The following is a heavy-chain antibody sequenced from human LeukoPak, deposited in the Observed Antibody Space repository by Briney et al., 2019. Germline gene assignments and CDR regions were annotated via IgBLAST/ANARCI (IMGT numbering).Heavy chain of an antibody. Sequence: GGSLTLSCAASGFTFSSFAWHWVRQAQGKGLEGVAVISYDGSNKYYADSVKGRFTITRENYKNTLYLQMNSLRAEDTAVYYCARASTLTTVTYDYWGQGTLVTVSS. CDR1: GFTFSSFA. D-gene: IGHD4-17*01. J-gene: IGHJ4*02. CDR3: ARASTLTTVTYDY. V-gene: IGHV3-30*04. CDR2: ISYDGSNK.